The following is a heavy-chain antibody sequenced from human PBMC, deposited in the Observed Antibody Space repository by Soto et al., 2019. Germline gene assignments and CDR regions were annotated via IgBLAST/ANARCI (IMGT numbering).Heavy chain of an antibody. Sequence: ASVKVSCKASGYTFTSYDINWVRQATGQGLEWMGWMNPNSGNTGYAQKFQGRVTMTRNTSISTAYMELSSLRSEDTAVYYCATRYGSGSYSLSYYFDYWGQGTLVTVSS. V-gene: IGHV1-8*01. CDR3: ATRYGSGSYSLSYYFDY. D-gene: IGHD3-10*01. CDR2: MNPNSGNT. J-gene: IGHJ4*02. CDR1: GYTFTSYD.